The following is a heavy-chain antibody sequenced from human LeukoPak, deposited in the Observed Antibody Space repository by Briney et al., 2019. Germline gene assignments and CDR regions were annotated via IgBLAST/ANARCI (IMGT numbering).Heavy chain of an antibody. CDR1: GFTFSSYE. CDR3: ARESIAVAGAPFDY. V-gene: IGHV3-48*03. Sequence: GGSLRLSCAASGFTFSSYEMNWVRQAPGKGLEWVSYISSGSTIYDADSVKGRFTISRDNAKNSLYLQMNSLRAEDTAVYYYARESIAVAGAPFDYWGQGTLVTVSS. J-gene: IGHJ4*02. CDR2: ISSGSTI. D-gene: IGHD6-19*01.